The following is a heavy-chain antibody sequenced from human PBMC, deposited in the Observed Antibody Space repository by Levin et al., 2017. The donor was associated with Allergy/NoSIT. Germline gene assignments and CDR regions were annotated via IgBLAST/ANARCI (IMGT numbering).Heavy chain of an antibody. V-gene: IGHV3-23*01. D-gene: IGHD1-26*01. Sequence: GGSLRLSCTASGLSFSTYAMSWVRQAPGKGLEWVSAITGSGDTTWYADSVRGRLTISRDNSKNTLYLQMNNLRAGDTAVYYCAKQLVGAIPRYFDYWGQGTLVTVSS. CDR1: GLSFSTYA. CDR2: ITGSGDTT. J-gene: IGHJ4*02. CDR3: AKQLVGAIPRYFDY.